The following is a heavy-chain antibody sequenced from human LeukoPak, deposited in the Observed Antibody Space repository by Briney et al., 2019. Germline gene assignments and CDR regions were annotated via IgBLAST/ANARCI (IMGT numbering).Heavy chain of an antibody. D-gene: IGHD1-7*01. CDR3: ARRRQAGTTTDAFHI. CDR2: ISNDGTRK. V-gene: IGHV3-30*04. Sequence: GRSLRLSCAASGFAFSTYAMNWVRQAPGKGLEWVAVISNDGTRKYYADSVKGRLTISRDNSRNTLYLQMDSLRTEDTAVYYCARRRQAGTTTDAFHIWGQGTMVIVSS. J-gene: IGHJ3*02. CDR1: GFAFSTYA.